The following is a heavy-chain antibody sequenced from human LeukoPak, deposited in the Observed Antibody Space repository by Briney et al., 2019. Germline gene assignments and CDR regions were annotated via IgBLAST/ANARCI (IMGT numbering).Heavy chain of an antibody. J-gene: IGHJ4*02. CDR2: SGST. Sequence: PSETLSLTCADSGDSISSGGYSWSWIRQPPGKGLEWIGYSGSTYYNPPLKSRVTISVDTSKNQFSLKLSSVTAADTAVYYCATSEARPGVFDYWGQGTLVTVSS. CDR1: GDSISSGGYS. D-gene: IGHD1-26*01. CDR3: ATSEARPGVFDY. V-gene: IGHV4-30-2*05.